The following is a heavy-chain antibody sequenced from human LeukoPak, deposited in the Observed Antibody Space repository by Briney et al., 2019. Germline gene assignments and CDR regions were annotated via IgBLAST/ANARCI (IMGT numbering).Heavy chain of an antibody. CDR1: GFTFSTYG. J-gene: IGHJ4*02. CDR3: ATYRQVLLPFES. V-gene: IGHV3-23*01. CDR2: ISGSGGST. D-gene: IGHD2-8*02. Sequence: GGTLRLSCAASGFTFSTYGMSWVRQAPGKGLEWVSAISGSGGSTYYADSVRGRFTISRDNSKSTLSLQMNSLRAEDTAIYYCATYRQVLLPFESWGQGTLVTVSS.